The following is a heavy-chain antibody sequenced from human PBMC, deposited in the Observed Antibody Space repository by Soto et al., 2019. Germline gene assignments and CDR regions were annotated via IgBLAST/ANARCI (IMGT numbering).Heavy chain of an antibody. CDR3: ARDLGIAVAGRGGYYYYGMDV. CDR1: GDSVSSNSAA. Sequence: SQTLSLTCAISGDSVSSNSAAWNWIRQSPSRGLEWLGRTYYRSKWYNDYAVSVKSRITINPDTSKNQFSLQLNSVTPEDTAVYFCARDLGIAVAGRGGYYYYGMDVRGQGTTVTVSS. D-gene: IGHD6-19*01. CDR2: TYYRSKWYN. J-gene: IGHJ6*02. V-gene: IGHV6-1*01.